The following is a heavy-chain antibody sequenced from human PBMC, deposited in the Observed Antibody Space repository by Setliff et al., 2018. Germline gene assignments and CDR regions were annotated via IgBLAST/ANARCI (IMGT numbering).Heavy chain of an antibody. CDR3: ARGFHGTIRGGYFDN. Sequence: PGGSLSLSCAASGFTFDSHAMNWVRQAPGKGLEWVSGISGRGGSTDYADSVEGRFSISRDTSKNMLYLQMNSLRVEDTAVYYCARGFHGTIRGGYFDNWGQGTLVTVSS. CDR1: GFTFDSHA. CDR2: ISGRGGST. V-gene: IGHV3-23*01. J-gene: IGHJ4*02. D-gene: IGHD2-2*01.